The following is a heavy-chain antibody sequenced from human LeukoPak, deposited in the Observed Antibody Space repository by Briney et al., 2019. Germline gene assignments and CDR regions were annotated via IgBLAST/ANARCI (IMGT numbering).Heavy chain of an antibody. CDR3: ARDHSSGYFDY. V-gene: IGHV4-59*01. CDR2: IYYSGST. D-gene: IGHD3-22*01. J-gene: IGHJ4*02. CDR1: GGSISSYY. Sequence: SETLSLTCTVSGGSISSYYWSWIRQPPGKGLEWIGYIYYSGSTNYNPSLKSRVTISVDTSKNQFSLKLNSITAADTAVYYCARDHSSGYFDYCGQGTLVTVSS.